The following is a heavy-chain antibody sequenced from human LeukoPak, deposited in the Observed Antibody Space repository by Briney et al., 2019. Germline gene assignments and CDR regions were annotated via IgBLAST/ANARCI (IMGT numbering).Heavy chain of an antibody. V-gene: IGHV1-18*01. Sequence: ASVKVSCKASGYTFTSYGISWVRQAPGQGLEWMGWISAYNGNTNYAQKFQGRVTMTRDTSTSTVYMELSSLRSEDTAVYYCARRGGYYDSSGPLVGAFDIWGQGTMVTVSS. CDR2: ISAYNGNT. D-gene: IGHD3-22*01. CDR3: ARRGGYYDSSGPLVGAFDI. CDR1: GYTFTSYG. J-gene: IGHJ3*02.